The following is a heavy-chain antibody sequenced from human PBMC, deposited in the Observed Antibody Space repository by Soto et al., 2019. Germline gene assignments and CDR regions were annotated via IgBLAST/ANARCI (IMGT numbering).Heavy chain of an antibody. CDR1: GFTFSSYA. D-gene: IGHD4-17*01. J-gene: IGHJ4*02. Sequence: EVQLLESGGGLVQPGGSLRLSCAASGFTFSSYAMSWVRQAPGKGLEWVSAISGSGGSTYYADSVKGRFTISRDNSKNTLYLQMNSLRAEDTAVYYCAKVHDYGDYERNYYFDYWGQGTLVTVSS. V-gene: IGHV3-23*01. CDR3: AKVHDYGDYERNYYFDY. CDR2: ISGSGGST.